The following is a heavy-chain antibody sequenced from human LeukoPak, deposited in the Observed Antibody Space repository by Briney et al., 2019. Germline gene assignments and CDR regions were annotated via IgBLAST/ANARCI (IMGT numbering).Heavy chain of an antibody. V-gene: IGHV3-48*03. J-gene: IGHJ6*02. CDR3: ARDFPQITGTDYYYYGMDV. CDR1: GFTFSSYE. Sequence: GGSLRLSCAASGFTFSSYEMNWVRQAPGKGLEWVSYISSSGSTIYYADSMKGRLTISRDNAKNSLYLQMNSLRAEDTAVYYCARDFPQITGTDYYYYGMDVWGQGTTVTVSS. D-gene: IGHD1-20*01. CDR2: ISSSGSTI.